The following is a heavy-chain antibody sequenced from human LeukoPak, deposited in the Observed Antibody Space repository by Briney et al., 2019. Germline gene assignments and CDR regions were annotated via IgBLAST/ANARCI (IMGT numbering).Heavy chain of an antibody. CDR1: GGSINKYH. CDR3: ARQESGWYDLFDY. CDR2: IYYTGST. J-gene: IGHJ4*02. Sequence: SETLSLTCTVSGGSINKYHWSWIRQPPGKGLEWIGYIYYTGSTSYNPSLKSRVTISVDTSKNQFSLKVSSVTAADTALYYCARQESGWYDLFDYWSQGTLVTVSS. V-gene: IGHV4-59*01. D-gene: IGHD6-19*01.